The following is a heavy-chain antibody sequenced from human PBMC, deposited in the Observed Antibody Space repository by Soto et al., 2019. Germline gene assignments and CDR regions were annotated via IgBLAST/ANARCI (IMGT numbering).Heavy chain of an antibody. CDR2: FSGSGGGA. Sequence: GSLRLSCAASGFAFDYYAMTWVRQAPGKGLEWVSTFSGSGGGAYYADSVKGRFTISRDNSKNTLFLQMSSLRADDTAVYFCAKDRSNSPYYYYRLDVWGQGTTVTVSS. V-gene: IGHV3-23*01. CDR1: GFAFDYYA. D-gene: IGHD6-13*01. CDR3: AKDRSNSPYYYYRLDV. J-gene: IGHJ6*02.